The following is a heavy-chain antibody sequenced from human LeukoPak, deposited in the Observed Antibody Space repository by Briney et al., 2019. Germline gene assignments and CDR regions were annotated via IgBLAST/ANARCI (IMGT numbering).Heavy chain of an antibody. CDR3: ARGAHYYYDSSGYSYGDDY. D-gene: IGHD3-22*01. Sequence: GGSLRLFCAASGFTFTNYNMNWVRQAPGKGLEWVSSISRSSIYIYYADSVKGRFTISRDNAKNSLYLQMNSLRAEDTAVYYCARGAHYYYDSSGYSYGDDYWGQGTLVTVSS. V-gene: IGHV3-21*01. CDR2: ISRSSIYI. CDR1: GFTFTNYN. J-gene: IGHJ4*02.